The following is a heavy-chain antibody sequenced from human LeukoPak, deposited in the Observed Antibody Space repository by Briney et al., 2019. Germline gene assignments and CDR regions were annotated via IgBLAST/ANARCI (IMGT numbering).Heavy chain of an antibody. CDR1: GGSISSYY. J-gene: IGHJ2*01. V-gene: IGHV4-4*07. Sequence: KPSETLSLTCTVSGGSISSYYWSWIRQPAGKGLEWIGRIYTSGNTNYNPSLKSRVTMSVDTSKNQFSLKLSSVTAADTAVYYCAREEFHYDSSGYYERWYFDLWGRGTLVTDSS. CDR2: IYTSGNT. CDR3: AREEFHYDSSGYYERWYFDL. D-gene: IGHD3-22*01.